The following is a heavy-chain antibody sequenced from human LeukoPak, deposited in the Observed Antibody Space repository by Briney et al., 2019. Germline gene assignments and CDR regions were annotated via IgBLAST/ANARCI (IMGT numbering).Heavy chain of an antibody. V-gene: IGHV1-2*02. CDR3: ARGRRSWYYFDY. J-gene: IGHJ4*02. Sequence: ASVEVSCKASGYTFTDYFIHWVRQAPGQGLEWMGWINIISGGANYAQKFQGRVTMTRDTSISTAYMELSRLRSDDTAVYYCARGRRSWYYFDYWGQGTLVTVSS. D-gene: IGHD6-13*01. CDR2: INIISGGA. CDR1: GYTFTDYF.